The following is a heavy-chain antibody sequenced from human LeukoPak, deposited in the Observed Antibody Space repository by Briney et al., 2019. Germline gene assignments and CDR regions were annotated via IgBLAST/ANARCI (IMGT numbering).Heavy chain of an antibody. Sequence: GGSLRLSCAASGFTFSDHYMSWIRQAPGKGLEWVSYISSSSSSFTNYADSVKGRFTISRDNAKTSLYLQMNSLRAEDTAVYYCARDRYSSSWFDIWGQGTKVTVSS. V-gene: IGHV3-11*05. CDR2: ISSSSSSFT. CDR1: GFTFSDHY. D-gene: IGHD6-13*01. J-gene: IGHJ3*02. CDR3: ARDRYSSSWFDI.